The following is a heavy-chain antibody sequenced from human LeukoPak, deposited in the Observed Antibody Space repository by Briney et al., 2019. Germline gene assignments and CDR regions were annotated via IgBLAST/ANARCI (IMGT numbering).Heavy chain of an antibody. CDR1: GYSFTSYW. D-gene: IGHD5-24*01. J-gene: IGHJ4*02. CDR3: ARLVGEMATIPDY. V-gene: IGHV5-51*01. CDR2: IYPGDSDT. Sequence: GESLQISCKGSGYSFTSYWIGWVRQLPGKGLEWMGIIYPGDSDTRYSPSFQGLVTISADKSISTAYLQWSSLKASDTAMYYCARLVGEMATIPDYWGQGTLVTVSS.